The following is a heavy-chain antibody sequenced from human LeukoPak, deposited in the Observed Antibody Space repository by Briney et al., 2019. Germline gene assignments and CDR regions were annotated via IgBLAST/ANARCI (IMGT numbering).Heavy chain of an antibody. CDR3: LRGTGY. CDR1: GFTFSTYV. CDR2: ISSNGDNT. Sequence: GGSLRLSCSVSGFTFSTYVTHWVRQAPGKGLEYVSAISSNGDNTYYADSVKGRFTISRDNSKNTLYLQMSSLRADDTAVYYCLRGTGYWGQGTLVTVSS. J-gene: IGHJ4*02. V-gene: IGHV3-64D*06.